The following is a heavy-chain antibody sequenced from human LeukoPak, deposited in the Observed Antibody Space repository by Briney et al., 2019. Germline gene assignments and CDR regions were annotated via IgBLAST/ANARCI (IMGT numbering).Heavy chain of an antibody. V-gene: IGHV3-23*01. D-gene: IGHD2-2*01. J-gene: IGHJ3*02. CDR1: GSTLRNYI. CDR2: MSIIDDSI. CDR3: AREGYTSDYAGAFDI. Sequence: GGSLRLSCVASGSTLRNYIMTWVRQAPGKGLEWVSSMSIIDDSIYYADSVKGRFTISRDNSKSTLSLQMSSLRAEDTGVYYCAREGYTSDYAGAFDIWGQGSVVIVSS.